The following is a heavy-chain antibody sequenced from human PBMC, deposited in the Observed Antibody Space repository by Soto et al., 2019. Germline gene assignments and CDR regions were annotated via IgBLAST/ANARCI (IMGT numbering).Heavy chain of an antibody. V-gene: IGHV3-48*03. CDR1: GFTFSSYE. CDR2: ISSSGSTI. CDR3: ASFPDSYCSSTSCYRGTNDY. J-gene: IGHJ4*02. D-gene: IGHD2-2*02. Sequence: PGGSLRLSCAASGFTFSSYEMNWVRQAPGKGLEWVSYISSSGSTIYYADSVKGRFTISRDNAKNSLYLQMNSLRAEDTAVYYCASFPDSYCSSTSCYRGTNDYWGQGTLVTVSS.